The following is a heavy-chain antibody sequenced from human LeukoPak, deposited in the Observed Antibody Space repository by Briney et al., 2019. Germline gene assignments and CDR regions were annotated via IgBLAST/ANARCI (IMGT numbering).Heavy chain of an antibody. Sequence: GGSLRLSCAASGFTFSSYSMNWVRQAPGKGLEWVSYISSSSSTIYYADSVKGRFTISRDNAKNSLYLQMNSLRAEDTAVYYCAIHHYGSGSRVPWGQGTLVTVSS. CDR3: AIHHYGSGSRVP. D-gene: IGHD3-10*01. J-gene: IGHJ5*02. CDR2: ISSSSSTI. V-gene: IGHV3-48*01. CDR1: GFTFSSYS.